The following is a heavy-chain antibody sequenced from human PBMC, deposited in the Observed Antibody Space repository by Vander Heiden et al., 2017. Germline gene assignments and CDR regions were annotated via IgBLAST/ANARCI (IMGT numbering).Heavy chain of an antibody. D-gene: IGHD1-26*01. CDR3: AREANTAMTSQAHFEL. Sequence: QVQLQESGPGLVKPSQTLSLPCSVPGGSISTANFYWSWSRHSPGKGLEWIGYIFYMGKTQYKPSLRSEVSISIDTAKNQFYLKVNSVTAADTAVYYCAREANTAMTSQAHFELGGPGTRVTVSS. V-gene: IGHV4-30-4*01. CDR2: IFYMGKT. J-gene: IGHJ4*02. CDR1: GGSISTANFY.